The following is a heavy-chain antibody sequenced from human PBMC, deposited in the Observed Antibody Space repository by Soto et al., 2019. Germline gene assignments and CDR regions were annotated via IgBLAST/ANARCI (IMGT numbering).Heavy chain of an antibody. J-gene: IGHJ4*02. V-gene: IGHV3-15*07. CDR1: GFTFSYAW. CDR2: IKSKAHGGTT. CDR3: TAGLYNSVGDDQ. Sequence: EVQLVESGGGLVKPGGSLRLSCAASGFTFSYAWMTWVRQVSGKGLEWVALIKSKAHGGTTDYAALVEGRFTISRDDSTNTLYLQMNSLQTEDTGLYYCTAGLYNSVGDDQWGQGTQVTVSS. D-gene: IGHD2-15*01.